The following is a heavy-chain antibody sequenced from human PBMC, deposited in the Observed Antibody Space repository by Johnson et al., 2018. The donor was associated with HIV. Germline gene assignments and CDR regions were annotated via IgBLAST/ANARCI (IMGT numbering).Heavy chain of an antibody. V-gene: IGHV3-23*04. Sequence: VQLVESGGGLVQPGGSLRLSCAASGFTFSSYAMSWVRQAPGKGLEWVSAISGSGGSTYYADSVKGRFTISRDNAKNLIYLQMNSLRADDTAVYYCAREGGATIFGVTDAFDIWGQGTMVSVS. CDR1: GFTFSSYA. D-gene: IGHD3-3*01. CDR2: ISGSGGST. J-gene: IGHJ3*02. CDR3: AREGGATIFGVTDAFDI.